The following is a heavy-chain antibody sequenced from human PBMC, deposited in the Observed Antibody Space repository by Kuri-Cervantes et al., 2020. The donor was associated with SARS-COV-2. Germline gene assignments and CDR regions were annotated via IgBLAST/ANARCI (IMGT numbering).Heavy chain of an antibody. CDR1: GFTVSSNY. Sequence: GESLKISCAASGFTVSSNYMSWVRQAPGKGLEWVSVIYSGGSTYYADSVKGRFTISRDNSKNTLYLQMNSLRAEDTAVYYCARDAGASSSWYVDYWGQGTLVTSPQ. CDR3: ARDAGASSSWYVDY. D-gene: IGHD6-13*01. J-gene: IGHJ4*02. CDR2: IYSGGST. V-gene: IGHV3-66*01.